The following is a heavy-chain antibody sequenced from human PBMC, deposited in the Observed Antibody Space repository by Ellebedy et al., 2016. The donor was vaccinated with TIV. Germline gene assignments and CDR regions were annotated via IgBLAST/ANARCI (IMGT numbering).Heavy chain of an antibody. J-gene: IGHJ4*02. Sequence: MPSETLSLTCTVSGGSISSYYWSWIRQPPGKGLEWIGYIYYSGSTNYNPSLKSRVTISVDTSKNQFSLKLSSVTAADTAVYYCARERRRGELHFDYWGQGTLVTVSS. CDR2: IYYSGST. CDR3: ARERRRGELHFDY. V-gene: IGHV4-59*01. CDR1: GGSISSYY. D-gene: IGHD1-26*01.